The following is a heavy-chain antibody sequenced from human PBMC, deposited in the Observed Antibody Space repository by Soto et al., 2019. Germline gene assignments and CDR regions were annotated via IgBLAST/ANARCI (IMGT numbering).Heavy chain of an antibody. J-gene: IGHJ4*02. Sequence: QVQLVESGGGVVQPGRSLRLSCAASGSSFSSYGIHWVRQVPGKGLEWVAVISYDGTYKHYADSVKGRFTFSRDNSKXXXXXXXXXXXXXXXXXXYCXXXXXXXSSSWPFYWGQGTLVTVSS. CDR1: GSSFSSYG. CDR3: XXXXXXXSSSWPFY. CDR2: ISYDGTYK. V-gene: IGHV3-30*03. D-gene: IGHD6-13*01.